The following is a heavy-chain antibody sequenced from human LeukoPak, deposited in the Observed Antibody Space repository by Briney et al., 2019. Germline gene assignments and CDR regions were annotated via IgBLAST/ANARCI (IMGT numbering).Heavy chain of an antibody. CDR1: GYTFTSCG. V-gene: IGHV1-18*01. CDR3: AREGITFGGVIVLADY. J-gene: IGHJ4*02. CDR2: ISAYNGNT. D-gene: IGHD3-16*02. Sequence: GASVKVSCKASGYTFTSCGISWVRQAPGQGLEWMGWISAYNGNTNYAQKLQGRVTMTTDTSTSTAYMELRSLRSDDTAVYYCAREGITFGGVIVLADYWGQGTLVTVSS.